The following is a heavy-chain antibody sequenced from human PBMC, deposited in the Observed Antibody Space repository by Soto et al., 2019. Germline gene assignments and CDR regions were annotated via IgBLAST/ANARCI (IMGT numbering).Heavy chain of an antibody. D-gene: IGHD3-10*01. Sequence: SETLSLTCAVSGGSISSSNWWSWVRQPPGKGLEWIGEIYHSGSTNYNPSLKSRVTISVDTSKNQFSLKLSSVTAADTAVYYCARRRGRLWFGESGYYYGMDVWGQRTTVTVSS. CDR2: IYHSGST. CDR1: GGSISSSNW. J-gene: IGHJ6*02. CDR3: ARRRGRLWFGESGYYYGMDV. V-gene: IGHV4-4*02.